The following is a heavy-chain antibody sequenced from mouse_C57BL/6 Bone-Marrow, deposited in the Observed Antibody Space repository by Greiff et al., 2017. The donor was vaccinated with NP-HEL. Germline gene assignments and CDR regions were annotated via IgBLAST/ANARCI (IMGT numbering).Heavy chain of an antibody. J-gene: IGHJ4*01. Sequence: QVQLQQPGAELVKPGASVKLSCKASGYTFTSYWMHWVKQRPGQGLEWIGMIHPNSGSTNYNEKFKSKATLTVDKSSSTAYMQLSSLTSEDSAVYYCARQLTGTYAMDYWGQGTSVTVSS. V-gene: IGHV1-64*01. CDR3: ARQLTGTYAMDY. CDR1: GYTFTSYW. D-gene: IGHD4-1*01. CDR2: IHPNSGST.